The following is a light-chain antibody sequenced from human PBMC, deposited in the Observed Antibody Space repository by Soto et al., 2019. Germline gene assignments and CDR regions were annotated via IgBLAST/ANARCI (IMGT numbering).Light chain of an antibody. CDR3: QQRSNFLT. CDR2: DAS. CDR1: QTVSNY. V-gene: IGKV3-11*01. J-gene: IGKJ4*01. Sequence: EIVLTQSPATLSLSPGDRATLSCRASQTVSNYLAWYQQKPGQAPRLLIYDASNRATGIPARFSGSGSGTDFTLTISSLEPEDFAVYYCQQRSNFLTFGGGTKEEIK.